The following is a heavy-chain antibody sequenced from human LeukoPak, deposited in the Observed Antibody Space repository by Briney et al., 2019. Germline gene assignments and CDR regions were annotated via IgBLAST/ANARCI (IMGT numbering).Heavy chain of an antibody. Sequence: PGGSLRLSCAASGFTFSSYWMSWVRQAPGKGLEWVANIKQDGSEKYYVDSVKGRFTISRDNSKNTLYLQMNSLRAEDTAVYYCAKDRFDWLLPDYWGQGTLVTVSS. D-gene: IGHD3-9*01. V-gene: IGHV3-7*01. CDR1: GFTFSSYW. J-gene: IGHJ4*02. CDR3: AKDRFDWLLPDY. CDR2: IKQDGSEK.